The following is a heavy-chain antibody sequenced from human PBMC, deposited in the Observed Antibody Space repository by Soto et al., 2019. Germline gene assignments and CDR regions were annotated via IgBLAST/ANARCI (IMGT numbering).Heavy chain of an antibody. Sequence: QVQLVQSGAEVKKPGASVKVSCKASGYTFTSYDINWVRQATGQGLEWMGWMNPNSGNTGYAQKFQGRVTMTRNTSISTAYMELSSLRSEETAVYYCARGLSSSWYYYYYGMDVWGQGTTVTVSS. CDR3: ARGLSSSWYYYYYGMDV. J-gene: IGHJ6*02. CDR2: MNPNSGNT. CDR1: GYTFTSYD. D-gene: IGHD6-13*01. V-gene: IGHV1-8*01.